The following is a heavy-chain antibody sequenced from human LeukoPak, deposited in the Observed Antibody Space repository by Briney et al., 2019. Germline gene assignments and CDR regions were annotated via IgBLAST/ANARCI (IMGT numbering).Heavy chain of an antibody. CDR2: MNPNSGNT. CDR1: GYTFTSYD. CDR3: ATAARVGRIYYMDV. V-gene: IGHV1-8*03. D-gene: IGHD6-6*01. Sequence: GASVKVSCKASGYTFTSYDINWVRQATGQGLEWMGWMNPNSGNTGYAQKFQGRVTITRNTSISTAYMELSSLRSEDTAVYYCATAARVGRIYYMDVWGKGTAVTVSS. J-gene: IGHJ6*03.